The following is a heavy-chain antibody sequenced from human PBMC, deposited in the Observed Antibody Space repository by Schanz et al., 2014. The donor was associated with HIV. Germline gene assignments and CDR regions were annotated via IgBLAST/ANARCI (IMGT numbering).Heavy chain of an antibody. D-gene: IGHD3-10*01. CDR3: AKIRGTRGAYDGMDV. J-gene: IGHJ6*02. CDR2: ISGSDGDT. V-gene: IGHV3-23*01. CDR1: GFTFSSYA. Sequence: EVQLLESGGGLVQPGGSLRLSCAASGFTFSSYAMTWVRQAPGKGLDWVSTISGSDGDTYYADSVKGRFTISRDNSRNALYLHMNSLRADDTAIYYCAKIRGTRGAYDGMDVWGQGTTVTVSS.